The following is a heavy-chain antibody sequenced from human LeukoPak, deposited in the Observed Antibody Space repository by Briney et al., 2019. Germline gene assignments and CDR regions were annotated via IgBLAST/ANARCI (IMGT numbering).Heavy chain of an antibody. CDR3: ARRGSSGPPYYYYYMDV. CDR2: IYYSGST. V-gene: IGHV4-59*12. D-gene: IGHD6-19*01. J-gene: IGHJ6*03. Sequence: SETLSLTCTVSGGSISSYYWSWLRQPPGKGLEWIGYIYYSGSTNYNPSLKSRVTMSVDTSKNQFSLKLSSVPAADTAVYYCARRGSSGPPYYYYYMDVWGNGTTVTVSS. CDR1: GGSISSYY.